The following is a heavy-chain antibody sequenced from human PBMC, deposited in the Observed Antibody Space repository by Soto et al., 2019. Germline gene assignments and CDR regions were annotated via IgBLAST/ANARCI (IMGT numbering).Heavy chain of an antibody. Sequence: SETLSLTCTVSGGSISSSDFYWGWLRQTPGKGLEFIGSMYYSGTTYYNPSLKSRVTISVDTSKNQFTLKLISVTAADTAVYYCAVVDSTGNWFXPWSEGALVTVS. D-gene: IGHD6-25*01. CDR1: GGSISSSDFY. CDR3: AVVDSTGNWFXP. CDR2: MYYSGTT. V-gene: IGHV4-39*01. J-gene: IGHJ5*02.